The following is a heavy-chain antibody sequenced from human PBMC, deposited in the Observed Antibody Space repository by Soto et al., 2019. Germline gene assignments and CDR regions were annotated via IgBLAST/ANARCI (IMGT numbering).Heavy chain of an antibody. D-gene: IGHD6-19*01. CDR2: VSHDGRNI. CDR1: GFTFSDYA. V-gene: IGHV3-30*18. Sequence: SLRLSCAASGFTFSDYAMHWVRQAPGKGLEWVAVVSHDGRNIHYADSVKGRFTISRDSSKNTVSLEMTSLRAEDTAVYYRAKGGRQWLVTSDFNYWGQGALVTVSS. J-gene: IGHJ4*02. CDR3: AKGGRQWLVTSDFNY.